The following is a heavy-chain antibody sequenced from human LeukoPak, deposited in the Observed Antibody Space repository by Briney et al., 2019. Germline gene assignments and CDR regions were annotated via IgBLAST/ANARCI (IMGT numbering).Heavy chain of an antibody. D-gene: IGHD6-19*01. CDR3: ARPAVRYSSGWFPRDYFDY. CDR2: ISSSSRYI. V-gene: IGHV3-21*01. CDR1: GFIFSSYS. Sequence: GGSLRLSCAASGFIFSSYSMNWVRQAPGKGLEWVSSISSSSRYIYYADSVKGRFTISRDNAKNSLYLQMNSLRAEDTAVYYCARPAVRYSSGWFPRDYFDYWGQGTLVTVSS. J-gene: IGHJ4*02.